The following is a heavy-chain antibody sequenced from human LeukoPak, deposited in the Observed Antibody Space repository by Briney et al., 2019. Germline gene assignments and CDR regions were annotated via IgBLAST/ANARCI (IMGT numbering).Heavy chain of an antibody. J-gene: IGHJ4*02. Sequence: ASVKVSCKTSGYTFTGYYMHWERQAPGQGLEWVGWIDPNSGGTNYAQRFQGRVTMTRDTSISTVYMELSSLRSDDTAVYYCAKDLGSGSYQPSDYWGQGTLATVSS. CDR2: IDPNSGGT. D-gene: IGHD1-26*01. CDR1: GYTFTGYY. CDR3: AKDLGSGSYQPSDY. V-gene: IGHV1-2*02.